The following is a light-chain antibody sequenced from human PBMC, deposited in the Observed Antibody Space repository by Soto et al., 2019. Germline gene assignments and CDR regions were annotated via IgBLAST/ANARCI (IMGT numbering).Light chain of an antibody. CDR3: CSYAGSSTVV. CDR1: SSDVGSYNL. V-gene: IGLV2-23*02. J-gene: IGLJ2*01. Sequence: QSALTQPASVSGSPGQSITLSCTGTSSDVGSYNLVSWYQQHPGKAPKLMIYEVSKRPSGVSNRFSGYKSGNTASLTISGLQAEDEADYYGCSYAGSSTVVFGGGTKLTVL. CDR2: EVS.